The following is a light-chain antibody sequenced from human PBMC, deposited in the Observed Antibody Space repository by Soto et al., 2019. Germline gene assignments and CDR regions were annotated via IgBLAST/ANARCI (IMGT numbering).Light chain of an antibody. CDR2: GAS. CDR1: QSVANSY. J-gene: IGKJ5*01. CDR3: QQYGSSSIT. V-gene: IGKV3-20*01. Sequence: EIVMTQSPVTLSVSPGERATLSCRASQSVANSYLAWYQQKPGQAPRLLIFGASTRAAGIPARFSGSGSGTDFTLTISRLEPEDFAVYYCQQYGSSSITFGQGTRLEI.